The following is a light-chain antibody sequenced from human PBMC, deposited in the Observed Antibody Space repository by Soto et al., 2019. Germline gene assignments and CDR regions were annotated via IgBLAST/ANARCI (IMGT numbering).Light chain of an antibody. CDR2: GAS. J-gene: IGKJ1*01. Sequence: EIVLTQSPGTLSLSPGERATLSCRASESVSSTYVAWYHQKPGQPTSLLIHGASSSTAGIPDMCSGRGSGTDFLLTISILDPEYVAFYYCHQYGRSPTFGQGTKVEIK. CDR1: ESVSSTY. V-gene: IGKV3-20*01. CDR3: HQYGRSPT.